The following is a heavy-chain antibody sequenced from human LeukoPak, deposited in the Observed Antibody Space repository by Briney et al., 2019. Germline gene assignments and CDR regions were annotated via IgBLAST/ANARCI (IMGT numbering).Heavy chain of an antibody. D-gene: IGHD1-26*01. CDR1: GGSINNYY. J-gene: IGHJ4*02. CDR2: VYSSGNT. Sequence: SETLSLTCTVSGGSINNYYWSWVRQPAEKGLEWIGRVYSSGNTHYNPSLQSRVTISVDTSKNQFSLKLSSVTAADTAVYYCARTSITAATFFDYWGQGTLVTVSS. CDR3: ARTSITAATFFDY. V-gene: IGHV4-4*07.